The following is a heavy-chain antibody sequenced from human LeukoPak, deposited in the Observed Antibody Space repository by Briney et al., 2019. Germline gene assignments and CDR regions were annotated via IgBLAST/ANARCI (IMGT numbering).Heavy chain of an antibody. V-gene: IGHV3-74*01. D-gene: IGHD5-12*01. CDR1: GSGFTFNNYW. CDR2: INADGSTT. CDR3: ARGLYSGYDRTTYYFDY. Sequence: AGGSLRLSCAASGSGFTFNNYWMHWVRQAPGKGLVWVSRINADGSTTSYADSVRGRFTISRDNAKNSLYLQMNSLRAEDTAVYYCARGLYSGYDRTTYYFDYWGQGTLVTVSS. J-gene: IGHJ4*02.